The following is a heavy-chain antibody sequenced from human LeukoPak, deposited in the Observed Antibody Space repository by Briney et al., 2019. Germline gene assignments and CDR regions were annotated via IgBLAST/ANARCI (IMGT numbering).Heavy chain of an antibody. CDR3: ARGFTNWNDD. Sequence: KPSETLSLTCAVYGGSFNGYYWSWIRQPPGKGLEWIGEINHSGSTNYNPSLKSRVTISVDTSKNQFSLKLSSVTAADTAAYYCARGFTNWNDDWREGTLVTVST. D-gene: IGHD1-20*01. V-gene: IGHV4-34*01. J-gene: IGHJ1*01. CDR2: INHSGST. CDR1: GGSFNGYY.